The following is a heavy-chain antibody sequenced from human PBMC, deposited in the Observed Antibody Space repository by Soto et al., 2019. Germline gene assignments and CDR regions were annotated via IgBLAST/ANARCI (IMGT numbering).Heavy chain of an antibody. CDR1: GFTFSDYY. Sequence: GGSLRLSCAASGFTFSDYYMSWIRQAPGKGLEWVSYISSSGSTIYYADSVKGRFTISRDNAKNSLYLQMNSLRAEDTAVYYCAAARYYDFWSVPPDYWGQGTLVTVSS. V-gene: IGHV3-11*01. CDR3: AAARYYDFWSVPPDY. J-gene: IGHJ4*02. CDR2: ISSSGSTI. D-gene: IGHD3-3*01.